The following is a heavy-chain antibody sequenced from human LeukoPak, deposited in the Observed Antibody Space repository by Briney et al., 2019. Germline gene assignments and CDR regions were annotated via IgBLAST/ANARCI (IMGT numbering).Heavy chain of an antibody. J-gene: IGHJ3*02. Sequence: GGSLRLSCAASGFTFSSYAMHWVRQAPGKGLEWVAVISYDGSNKYYADSVKGRFTISRDNSKNTLYLQMNSLRAEDTAVYYCARDSSTDYDILTFPDDAFDIWGQGTMVTVSS. CDR3: ARDSSTDYDILTFPDDAFDI. CDR2: ISYDGSNK. V-gene: IGHV3-30*04. CDR1: GFTFSSYA. D-gene: IGHD3-9*01.